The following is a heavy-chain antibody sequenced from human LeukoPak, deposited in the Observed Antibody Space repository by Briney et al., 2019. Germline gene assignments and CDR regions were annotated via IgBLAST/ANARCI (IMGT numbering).Heavy chain of an antibody. CDR1: GGSISSGGYY. Sequence: SETLSLTCTVSGGSISSGGYYWSWIRQHPGKGLEWIGYIYYSGSTYYNPSLKSRVTISVDTSKNQFSLKLSSVPAADTAVYYCARDPYYYDSSGYSHWGQGTLVTVSS. CDR3: ARDPYYYDSSGYSH. D-gene: IGHD3-22*01. CDR2: IYYSGST. J-gene: IGHJ4*02. V-gene: IGHV4-31*03.